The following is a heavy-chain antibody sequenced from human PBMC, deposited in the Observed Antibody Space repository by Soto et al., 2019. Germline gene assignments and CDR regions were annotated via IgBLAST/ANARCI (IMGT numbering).Heavy chain of an antibody. CDR3: ARRGSGSYSDY. CDR2: ISGSGDST. J-gene: IGHJ4*01. D-gene: IGHD1-26*01. CDR1: GFTFSSYA. V-gene: IGHV3-23*01. Sequence: EVQLLESGGGLVQPGGSLRLSCAASGFTFSSYAMRWVRQAPGKGLEWVSAISGSGDSTYYADSVKGRFTISRDKSKNTLYLQMKSLRAEATAVYYCARRGSGSYSDYWGHGTLVTVSS.